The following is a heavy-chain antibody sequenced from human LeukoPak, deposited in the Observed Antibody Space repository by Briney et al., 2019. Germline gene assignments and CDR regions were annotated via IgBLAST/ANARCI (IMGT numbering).Heavy chain of an antibody. CDR2: IIPILGIA. CDR1: GGTFSSYA. Sequence: PSASVKVSCKASGGTFSSYAISWVRQAPGQGLEWMGRIIPILGIANYAQKFQGRVTITADKSTSTAYMELSSLRSEDTAVYYCARQEMATITTDYWGQGTLVTVSS. CDR3: ARQEMATITTDY. J-gene: IGHJ4*02. V-gene: IGHV1-69*04. D-gene: IGHD5-24*01.